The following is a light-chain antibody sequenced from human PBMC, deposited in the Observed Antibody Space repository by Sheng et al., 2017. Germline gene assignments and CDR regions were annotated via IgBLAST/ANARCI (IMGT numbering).Light chain of an antibody. CDR1: NIGSKS. CDR2: YDT. J-gene: IGLJ1*01. V-gene: IGLV3-21*04. Sequence: SYVLTQPPSVSVAPGKTARITCGGNNIGSKSVHWYQQRPGEAPVLVISYDTDRPSGIPERFSGSNSGDTATLTISRVETGDEADYFCQVWDTRSDHFVFGTGTKVTVL. CDR3: QVWDTRSDHFV.